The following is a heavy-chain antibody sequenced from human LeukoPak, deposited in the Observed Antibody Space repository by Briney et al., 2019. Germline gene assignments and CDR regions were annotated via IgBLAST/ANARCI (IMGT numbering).Heavy chain of an antibody. CDR1: GFTSSSYW. D-gene: IGHD3-10*01. CDR3: VRGRGSYGWFDP. CDR2: ISGDGTAR. V-gene: IGHV3-74*01. J-gene: IGHJ5*02. Sequence: GGSLRLSCASSGFTSSSYWMHWVRQVPGKGLVWVSRISGDGTARNYADSVKGRFTISRDDAKNTVDLQMNSLRGEDTAVYYCVRGRGSYGWFDPWGQGTLVTVSS.